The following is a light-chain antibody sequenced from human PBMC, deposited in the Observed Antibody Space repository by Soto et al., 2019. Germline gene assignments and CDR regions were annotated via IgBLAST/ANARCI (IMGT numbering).Light chain of an antibody. J-gene: IGKJ4*01. CDR2: GAF. Sequence: DIQMTQSPSTLSASVGDRVTITCRASQTISSWLAWYQQKPGKAPKLLIHGAFTLQGGVPARFSGSGTGIDFTLTISSLQPEDFGTYYCQQLKSYPLTFGGGTKV. V-gene: IGKV1-5*01. CDR1: QTISSW. CDR3: QQLKSYPLT.